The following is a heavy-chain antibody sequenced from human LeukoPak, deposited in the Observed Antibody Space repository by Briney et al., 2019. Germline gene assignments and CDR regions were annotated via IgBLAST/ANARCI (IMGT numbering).Heavy chain of an antibody. CDR3: ARQGWGNWFDP. CDR1: GGSLNNYY. D-gene: IGHD1-26*01. J-gene: IGHJ5*02. Sequence: SETLSLTCTVSGGSLNNYYWSWIRQTPGMGLEWIAYIYTSGSTKFNPSLKSRVTISLDTSKSQFSLQLRSVTAADTAVYYCARQGWGNWFDPWGQGTLVTVSS. CDR2: IYTSGST. V-gene: IGHV4-4*09.